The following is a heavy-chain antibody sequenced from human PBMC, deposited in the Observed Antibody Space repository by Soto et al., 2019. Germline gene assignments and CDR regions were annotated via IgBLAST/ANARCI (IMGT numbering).Heavy chain of an antibody. Sequence: EVQLVESGGGLVQPGGSLRLSCAASGFTFSSYAMSWVRQAPVKGLEWVSAIRGSGSSTYDVDSVKGLFTIYRDNSKNTLYLQRSSLRDEDTAVYYCGPDGSGIVWGQGTLVTVSS. V-gene: IGHV3-23*04. CDR3: GPDGSGIV. CDR1: GFTFSSYA. CDR2: IRGSGSST. D-gene: IGHD3-10*01. J-gene: IGHJ4*02.